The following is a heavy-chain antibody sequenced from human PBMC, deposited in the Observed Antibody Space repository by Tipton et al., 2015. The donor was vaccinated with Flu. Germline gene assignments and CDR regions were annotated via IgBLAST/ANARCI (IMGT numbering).Heavy chain of an antibody. Sequence: TLSLTCAVSGYSIGSNYYWGWMRQPPGKGLEWIGSIHHSGTTYYTSSLKSRVTLSLDTSKNQFSLNLNSVTTADTAVYYCARLAVTSQGNFFDYWGQGSLATVSS. CDR3: ARLAVTSQGNFFDY. J-gene: IGHJ4*02. D-gene: IGHD4-23*01. CDR1: GYSIGSNYY. CDR2: IHHSGTT. V-gene: IGHV4-38-2*01.